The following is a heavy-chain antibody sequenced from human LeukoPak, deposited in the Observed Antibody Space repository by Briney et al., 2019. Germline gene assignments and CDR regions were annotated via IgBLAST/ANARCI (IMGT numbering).Heavy chain of an antibody. CDR2: IRYEGSNK. CDR3: AKDSGVGMATTFSILDI. D-gene: IGHD5-24*01. Sequence: GGSLRLSCAASGFTFSSYGMHWVRQAPGKGLEGVAFIRYEGSNKYYADSVKGRFTISRDSSKKTLYLQMNSLRAEDTAVYYCAKDSGVGMATTFSILDIWGQGTMVTVSS. CDR1: GFTFSSYG. V-gene: IGHV3-30*02. J-gene: IGHJ3*02.